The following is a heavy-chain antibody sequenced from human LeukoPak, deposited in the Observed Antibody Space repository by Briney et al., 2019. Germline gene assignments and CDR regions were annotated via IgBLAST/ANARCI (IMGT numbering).Heavy chain of an antibody. CDR2: ISYDGSHK. CDR3: AKGVDTAMAPAWDF. Sequence: GGSLRLSCAASGFTFSSYAMSWVREAPGRGLEWVAVISYDGSHKYYADSVKGRFTISRDNSKNTLYLQMNSLRAEDTAVYYCAKGVDTAMAPAWDFWGQGTLVTVSS. J-gene: IGHJ4*02. CDR1: GFTFSSYA. D-gene: IGHD5-18*01. V-gene: IGHV3-30*04.